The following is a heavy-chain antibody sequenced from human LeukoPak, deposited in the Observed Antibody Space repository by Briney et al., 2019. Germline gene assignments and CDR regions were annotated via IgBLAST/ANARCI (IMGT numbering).Heavy chain of an antibody. V-gene: IGHV3-74*03. CDR1: GFTFSSYA. J-gene: IGHJ4*02. CDR2: ISGDGTIK. CDR3: SRSQFDY. Sequence: PGGSLRLSCAASGFTFSSYAMHWVRQAPGKGLEWVSRISGDGTIKTYADFVRGRFIASRDNTKNILYLQMNSLKVEDTATYFCSRSQFDYWGQGVLVTVSS.